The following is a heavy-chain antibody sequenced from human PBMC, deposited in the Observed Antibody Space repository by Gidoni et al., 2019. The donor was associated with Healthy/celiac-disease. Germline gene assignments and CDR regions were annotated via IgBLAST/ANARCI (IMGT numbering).Heavy chain of an antibody. CDR2: ISGSSSTI. J-gene: IGHJ1*01. CDR1: GFIFSSYS. CDR3: ARDRGSYEGLQH. D-gene: IGHD1-26*01. V-gene: IGHV3-48*02. Sequence: EVQLVESGGGLVQPGGSLRLSCAASGFIFSSYSMNWVRKAPGKGLEWVSYISGSSSTIYYADSVKGRFTISRDNAKNSLYLQMNSLRDEDTAVYYCARDRGSYEGLQHWGQGTLVTVSS.